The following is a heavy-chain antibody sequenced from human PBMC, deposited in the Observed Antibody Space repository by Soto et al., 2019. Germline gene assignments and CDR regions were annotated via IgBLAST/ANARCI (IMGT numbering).Heavy chain of an antibody. CDR2: INSDGSST. V-gene: IGHV3-74*01. J-gene: IGHJ4*02. CDR1: GFPFRTYW. CDR3: ARETAVGIYFDY. D-gene: IGHD6-13*01. Sequence: GGSLRLSCAASGFPFRTYWMHWVRQAPGKGLVWVSRINSDGSSTSYADSVKGRFTISRDNAKNTLYLQLNSLRAEDTAVYYCARETAVGIYFDYWGQGTLVTAPQ.